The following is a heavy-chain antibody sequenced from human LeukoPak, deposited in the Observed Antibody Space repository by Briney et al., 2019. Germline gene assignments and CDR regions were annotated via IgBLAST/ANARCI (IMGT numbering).Heavy chain of an antibody. CDR1: VGSINNYY. Sequence: SETLSLTCTVSVGSINNYYWSWIRQPAGKGLEWIGHIYSRGSTNYNPSLKSRVTMSVDTSKNQFSLKLSSVTAADTAVYYCARSDYGDYDLLTWFDPWGQGTLVTVSS. CDR3: ARSDYGDYDLLTWFDP. CDR2: IYSRGST. V-gene: IGHV4-4*07. J-gene: IGHJ5*02. D-gene: IGHD4-17*01.